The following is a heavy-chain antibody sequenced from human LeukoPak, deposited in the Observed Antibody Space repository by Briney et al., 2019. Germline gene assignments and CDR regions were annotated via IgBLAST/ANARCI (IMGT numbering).Heavy chain of an antibody. CDR1: GGSVSSSSYY. CDR3: AGHGGGNAVSFFDY. Sequence: SETLSLTCTVSGGSVSSSSYYWDWIRQPPGKGLEWIGTIYYSGSTYYSSSLKSRVTISVDTSKNQFSLKLSSVTAADTAVYYCAGHGGGNAVSFFDYWGQGTLLTVSS. V-gene: IGHV4-39*01. D-gene: IGHD4-23*01. J-gene: IGHJ4*02. CDR2: IYYSGST.